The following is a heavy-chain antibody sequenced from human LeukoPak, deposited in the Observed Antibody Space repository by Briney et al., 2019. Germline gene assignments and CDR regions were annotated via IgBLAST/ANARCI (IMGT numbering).Heavy chain of an antibody. Sequence: PGGSLRLSCAASGFTVSSNYMSWVRQAPGKGLEWVSVIYSGGSTYYADSVKGRFTISRDNSKNTLYLQMNSLRAEDTAVYYCAIDPSDYDFWSGYYTGFSYWGQGTLVTVSS. CDR1: GFTVSSNY. D-gene: IGHD3-3*01. V-gene: IGHV3-66*01. CDR3: AIDPSDYDFWSGYYTGFSY. J-gene: IGHJ4*02. CDR2: IYSGGST.